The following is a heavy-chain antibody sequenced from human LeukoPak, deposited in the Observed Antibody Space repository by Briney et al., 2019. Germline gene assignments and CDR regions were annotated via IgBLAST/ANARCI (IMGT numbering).Heavy chain of an antibody. CDR3: ARSYYDSRVYDAFDI. D-gene: IGHD3-22*01. Sequence: SETLSLTCTVSGGSISSSSYYWGWIRQPPGKGLGWIGSIYYSGSTYYNPSLKSRVTISVDTSKNQFSLKLSSVTAADTAVYYCARSYYDSRVYDAFDIWGQGTMVTV. CDR1: GGSISSSSYY. J-gene: IGHJ3*02. V-gene: IGHV4-39*01. CDR2: IYYSGST.